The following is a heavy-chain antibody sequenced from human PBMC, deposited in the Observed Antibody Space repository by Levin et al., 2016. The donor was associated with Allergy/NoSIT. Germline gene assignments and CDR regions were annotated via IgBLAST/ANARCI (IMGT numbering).Heavy chain of an antibody. J-gene: IGHJ4*02. CDR2: INHSGST. CDR3: AGATGPLDY. Sequence: PGKGLEWIGEINHSGSTNYNPSLKSRVTISVDTSKNQFSLKLSSVTAADTAVYYCAGATGPLDYWGQGTLVTVSS. D-gene: IGHD4-17*01. V-gene: IGHV4-34*01.